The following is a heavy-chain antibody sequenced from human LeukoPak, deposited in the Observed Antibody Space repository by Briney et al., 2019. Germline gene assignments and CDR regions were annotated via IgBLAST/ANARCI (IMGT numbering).Heavy chain of an antibody. V-gene: IGHV4-39*07. CDR2: IYYSGST. CDR1: GDSISSSNHY. J-gene: IGHJ5*02. D-gene: IGHD3-16*01. Sequence: SETLSLTCTVSGDSISSSNHYWGWIRQPPGKGLEWLGSIYYSGSTYYNPSLKSRVTISIDTSKNQFSLKVISVTAADTAIYYCARESGSYLWRSWLNPWGQGTLVTVSS. CDR3: ARESGSYLWRSWLNP.